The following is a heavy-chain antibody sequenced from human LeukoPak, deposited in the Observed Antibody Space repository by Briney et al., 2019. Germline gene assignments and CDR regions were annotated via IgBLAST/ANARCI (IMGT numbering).Heavy chain of an antibody. CDR1: GYTFTSYY. J-gene: IGHJ4*02. CDR2: INPSGGST. D-gene: IGHD3-10*01. V-gene: IGHV1-46*01. Sequence: GASVKVSCKASGYTFTSYYMHWVRQAPGQGFEWMGIINPSGGSTSYAQKFQGRVTMTRDTSTSTVYMELSSLRSEDTAVYYCARALVPPYYYGSGELGYWGQGTLVTVSS. CDR3: ARALVPPYYYGSGELGY.